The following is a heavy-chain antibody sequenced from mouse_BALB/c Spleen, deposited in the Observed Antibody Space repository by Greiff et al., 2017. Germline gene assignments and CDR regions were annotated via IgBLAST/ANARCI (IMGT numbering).Heavy chain of an antibody. D-gene: IGHD1-1*01. CDR1: GFTFSSYT. CDR3: ARHYDSIYIYAMDY. J-gene: IGHJ4*01. V-gene: IGHV5-12-2*01. Sequence: EVQRVESGGGLVQPGGSLKLSCAATGFTFSSYTMSWVRQTPEKRLEWVAYISNGGGSTYYPDTVKGRFTISRDNAKNTLYLQMSSLKSEDTAMYYCARHYDSIYIYAMDYWGQGTSVTVSS. CDR2: ISNGGGST.